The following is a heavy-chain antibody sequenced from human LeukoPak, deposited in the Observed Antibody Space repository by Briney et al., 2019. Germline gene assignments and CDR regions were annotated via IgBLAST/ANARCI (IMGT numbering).Heavy chain of an antibody. J-gene: IGHJ4*02. Sequence: ASVKVSCKASGYTFTSYGISWVRQAPGQGLEWMGWISAYNGNTNYAQKLQGRVTMTTDTSTSTAYMELRSLRSDDTAVYYCARGPELERYFDWLPKPYYFDYWGQGTLVPVSS. CDR1: GYTFTSYG. D-gene: IGHD3-9*01. V-gene: IGHV1-18*04. CDR3: ARGPELERYFDWLPKPYYFDY. CDR2: ISAYNGNT.